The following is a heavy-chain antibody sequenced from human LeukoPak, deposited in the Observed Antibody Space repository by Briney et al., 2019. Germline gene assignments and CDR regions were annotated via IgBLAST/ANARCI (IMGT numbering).Heavy chain of an antibody. CDR3: ARGRDHAFDI. CDR1: GFTFSSFS. J-gene: IGHJ3*02. V-gene: IGHV3-48*02. Sequence: GGSLRLSCAASGFTFSSFSMNWVRQVPGKGLEWVSFITNNINDISYADSVRGRFTISRDNAKNSLCLQMTDLRDEDTAVYFCARGRDHAFDIWGQGTMVTVSS. CDR2: ITNNINDI.